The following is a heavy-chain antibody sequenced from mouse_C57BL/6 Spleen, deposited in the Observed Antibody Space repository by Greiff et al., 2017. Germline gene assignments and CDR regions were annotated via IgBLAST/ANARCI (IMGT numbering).Heavy chain of an antibody. J-gene: IGHJ2*01. CDR3: ASANSIDY. D-gene: IGHD4-1*01. CDR1: GYTFTSYW. V-gene: IGHV1-7*01. Sequence: QVQLQQSGAELAKPGASVKLSCKASGYTFTSYWMHWVKQRPGQGLEWIGYINPSNGYTKYNQKFKDKATLTADKSSSTAYMQLRSLTYEDSAVYYCASANSIDYWGQGTTLTVSS. CDR2: INPSNGYT.